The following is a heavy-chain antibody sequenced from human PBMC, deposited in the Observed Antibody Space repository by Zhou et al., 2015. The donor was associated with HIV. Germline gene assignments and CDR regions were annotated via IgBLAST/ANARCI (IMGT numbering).Heavy chain of an antibody. V-gene: IGHV1-69*01. CDR1: GGTFSSYA. CDR3: ARALLNWNSTSYYYYYMDV. D-gene: IGHD1-7*01. J-gene: IGHJ6*03. CDR2: IIPIFGTA. Sequence: QVQLVQSGAEVKKPGSSVKVSCKASGGTFSSYAISWVRQAPGQGLEWMGGIIPIFGTANYAQKFQGRVTITADESTSTAYMELSSLRSEDTAVYYCARALLNWNSTSYYYYYMDVWGKGTTVTVSS.